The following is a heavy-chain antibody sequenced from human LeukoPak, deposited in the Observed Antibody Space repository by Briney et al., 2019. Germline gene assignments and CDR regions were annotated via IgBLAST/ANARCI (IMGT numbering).Heavy chain of an antibody. V-gene: IGHV4-4*02. CDR1: GTSISGSDW. CDR2: IYHNGNT. CDR3: ARVEVGATLEFDP. Sequence: SETLSLTCVVSGTSISGSDWWSWVRQPPGKGLEWIGEIYHNGNTNYNPSLKSRVTISVDTSKNQFSLKLSSVTAADTAVYYCARVEVGATLEFDPWGQGTLVTVSS. J-gene: IGHJ5*02. D-gene: IGHD1-26*01.